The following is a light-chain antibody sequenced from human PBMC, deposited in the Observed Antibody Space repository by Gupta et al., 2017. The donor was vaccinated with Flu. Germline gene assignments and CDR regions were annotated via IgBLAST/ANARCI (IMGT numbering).Light chain of an antibody. CDR2: GAS. J-gene: IGKJ1*01. CDR1: QSVSTY. Sequence: GERAALSCRASQSVSTYLAWYQQRPGQAPRLLIDGASTRATGLPARFSGSGSGTEFTLTISSLQSEDFAICFCQQYNIWPGSFGQGTKVGIK. CDR3: QQYNIWPGS. V-gene: IGKV3-15*01.